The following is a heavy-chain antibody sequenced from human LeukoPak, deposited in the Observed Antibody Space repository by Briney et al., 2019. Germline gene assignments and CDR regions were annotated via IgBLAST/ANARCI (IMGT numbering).Heavy chain of an antibody. CDR2: ISGSGGST. CDR1: GFTFSSYA. J-gene: IGHJ4*02. D-gene: IGHD3-22*01. V-gene: IGHV3-23*01. Sequence: GGSLRLSCAASGFTFSSYAMSWVRQAPGKGLEWVSAISGSGGSTYYADSVKGRFTISRDNSKNTLYLQMNSLRAEDAAVYYCAKDRLTYYYDSSGYYFFDYWGQGTLVTVSS. CDR3: AKDRLTYYYDSSGYYFFDY.